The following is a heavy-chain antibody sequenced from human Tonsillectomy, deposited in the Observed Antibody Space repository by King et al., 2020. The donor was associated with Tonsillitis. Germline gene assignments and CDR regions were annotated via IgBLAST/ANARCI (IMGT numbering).Heavy chain of an antibody. D-gene: IGHD5-12*01. CDR1: GGSISSGGYY. CDR2: IYYSGST. CDR3: AGYSGYDAALDY. Sequence: VQLQESGPGLVKPSQTLSLTCTVSGGSISSGGYYWSWIRQHPGKGLEWIGYIYYSGSTYYNPPLMSRVTISLDTSKNQFSLTLSSVTAADTAVYYCAGYSGYDAALDYWGQGTLVTVSS. V-gene: IGHV4-31*03. J-gene: IGHJ4*02.